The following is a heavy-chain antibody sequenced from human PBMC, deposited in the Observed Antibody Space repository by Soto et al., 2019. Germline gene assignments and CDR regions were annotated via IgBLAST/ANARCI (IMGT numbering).Heavy chain of an antibody. Sequence: SETLSLTCTVAGGSISSYYWSWIRQPPGKGLEWIGYIYYSGSTNYNPSLKSRVTISVDTSKNQFSLKLSSVTAADTAVYYCASHIYWRFQHWGQGTLVTVSS. CDR1: GGSISSYY. J-gene: IGHJ1*01. V-gene: IGHV4-59*01. CDR3: ASHIYWRFQH. CDR2: IYYSGST. D-gene: IGHD5-12*01.